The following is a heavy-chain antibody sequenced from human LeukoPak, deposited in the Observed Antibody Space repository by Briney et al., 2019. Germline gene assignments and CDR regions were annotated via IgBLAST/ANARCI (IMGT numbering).Heavy chain of an antibody. D-gene: IGHD6-6*01. J-gene: IGHJ4*02. V-gene: IGHV3-74*01. Sequence: PGGSLRLSCAASGFTLSGYWMDWVRQTPEKGLVWVSHIFSDGSGTSYADSVKGRFTISRDNAKDTLYLQMDSLRTEDTAVYYCARAAYSSSPDYCVQGTLVTVSS. CDR2: IFSDGSGT. CDR1: GFTLSGYW. CDR3: ARAAYSSSPDY.